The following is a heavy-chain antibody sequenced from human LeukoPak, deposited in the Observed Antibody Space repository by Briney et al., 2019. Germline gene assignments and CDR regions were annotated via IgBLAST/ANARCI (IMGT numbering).Heavy chain of an antibody. V-gene: IGHV3-11*01. Sequence: GGSLRLSCAASGFTFSDYYMSWIRQAPGKGLEWVSYISSSGSTIYYADSVKGRFTISRDNAKNPLYLQMNSLRAEDTAVYYCARDLSPYYYDSSGIDAFDIWGQGTMVTVSS. CDR1: GFTFSDYY. CDR2: ISSSGSTI. J-gene: IGHJ3*02. D-gene: IGHD3-22*01. CDR3: ARDLSPYYYDSSGIDAFDI.